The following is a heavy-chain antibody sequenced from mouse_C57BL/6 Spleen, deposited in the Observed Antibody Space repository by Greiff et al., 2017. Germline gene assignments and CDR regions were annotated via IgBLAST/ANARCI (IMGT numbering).Heavy chain of an antibody. CDR1: GYTFTDYY. CDR2: INPYNGGT. CDR3: ARRGTPNYYGSSYVPYAMDY. D-gene: IGHD1-1*01. V-gene: IGHV1-19*01. J-gene: IGHJ4*01. Sequence: EVQLQQSGPVLVKPGASVKMSCKASGYTFTDYYMNWVKQSHGKSLEWIGVINPYNGGTSYNQKFKGKATLTVDKSSSTAYMELNSLTSADSAVYYCARRGTPNYYGSSYVPYAMDYWGQGTSVTVSS.